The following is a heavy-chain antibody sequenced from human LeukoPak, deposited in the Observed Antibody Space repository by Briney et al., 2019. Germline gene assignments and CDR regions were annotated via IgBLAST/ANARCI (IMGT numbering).Heavy chain of an antibody. J-gene: IGHJ3*02. CDR2: INAGNGNT. V-gene: IGHV1-3*01. CDR1: GYTFTSYA. Sequence: GASVKVSCKASGYTFTSYAMHWVRQAPGQRLEWMGWINAGNGNTKYSQKFQGRVTITRDTSASTAYMELSSLRSEDTAVYYCARGSARPTSKTMIVVVKAEHPRADAFDIWGQGTMVTVSS. CDR3: ARGSARPTSKTMIVVVKAEHPRADAFDI. D-gene: IGHD3-22*01.